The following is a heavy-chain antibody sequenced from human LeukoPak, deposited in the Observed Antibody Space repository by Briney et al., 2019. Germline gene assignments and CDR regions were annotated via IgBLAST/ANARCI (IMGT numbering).Heavy chain of an antibody. Sequence: SETLSLTCTVSGGSISSSSYYWGWIRQPPGKGLEWIGSIYYSGSTYYNPSLKSRVTISVDTSKNQFSLKLSSVTAADTAVYYCARDSHSYIAAAGTHFDYWGQGTLVTVSS. CDR3: ARDSHSYIAAAGTHFDY. V-gene: IGHV4-39*07. D-gene: IGHD6-13*01. CDR2: IYYSGST. CDR1: GGSISSSSYY. J-gene: IGHJ4*02.